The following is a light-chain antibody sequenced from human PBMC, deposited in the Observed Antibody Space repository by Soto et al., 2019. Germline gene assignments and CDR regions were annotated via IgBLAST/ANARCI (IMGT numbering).Light chain of an antibody. V-gene: IGKV3-11*01. Sequence: ELVLTQSPATLSLSPGARATLSCRATQIVRSALAWSIPKPGQAPRLRMYDASNRATGIQARFIVSGSGTDFTLPISSLEPEEFAVDDCQQRSNFITFGQGTRLEIK. J-gene: IGKJ5*01. CDR3: QQRSNFIT. CDR2: DAS. CDR1: QIVRSA.